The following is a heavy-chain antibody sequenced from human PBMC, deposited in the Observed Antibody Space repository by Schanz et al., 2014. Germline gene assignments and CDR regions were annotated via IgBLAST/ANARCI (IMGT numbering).Heavy chain of an antibody. D-gene: IGHD2-15*01. V-gene: IGHV1-18*04. CDR3: ARGRVCTAGSCYSWFDL. CDR2: ISAYNGNT. Sequence: QVQLVQSGAEVKKPGSSMKVSCKASGGTFSTYPINWLRQAPGQGLEWMGWISAYNGNTNYAQKLQGRVTMTTDTSTSTAYMELRSLRSEDTAVYYCARGRVCTAGSCYSWFDLWGQGTLVTVAS. CDR1: GGTFSTYP. J-gene: IGHJ5*02.